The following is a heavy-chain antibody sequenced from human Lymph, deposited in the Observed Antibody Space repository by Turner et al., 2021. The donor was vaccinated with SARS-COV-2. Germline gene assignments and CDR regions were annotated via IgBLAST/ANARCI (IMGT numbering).Heavy chain of an antibody. J-gene: IGHJ6*02. CDR3: AWALYYYYGMDV. Sequence: QVQLVASGGGMVQPVSSLRIACVACGITFISYGMNWVRQAPGKGLECVAVISDDGGHKSYADSVKGRFTISRDNSKNTLYLQMISLRAEDTAVYYCAWALYYYYGMDVWGQGTTVTVSS. V-gene: IGHV3-30*03. CDR2: ISDDGGHK. CDR1: GITFISYG.